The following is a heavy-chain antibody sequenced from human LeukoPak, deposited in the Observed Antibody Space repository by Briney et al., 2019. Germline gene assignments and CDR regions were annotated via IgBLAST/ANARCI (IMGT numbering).Heavy chain of an antibody. J-gene: IGHJ3*02. CDR3: ARVLRVGAIHDAFDI. CDR1: GFTFSSYA. V-gene: IGHV3-64*01. D-gene: IGHD1-26*01. CDR2: ISSNGGST. Sequence: GGSLRLSCAASGFTFSSYAMHWVRQAPGKGLEYVSGISSNGGSTYYANSVKGRFTISRHNSKNTLYLQMGSLRAEDMAVYYCARVLRVGAIHDAFDIWGRGTMVTVSS.